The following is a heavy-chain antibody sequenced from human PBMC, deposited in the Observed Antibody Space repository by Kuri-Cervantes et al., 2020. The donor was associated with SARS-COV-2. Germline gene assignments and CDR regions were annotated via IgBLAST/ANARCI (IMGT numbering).Heavy chain of an antibody. Sequence: GESLKISCAASGFTFSSYAMHWVRQAPGKGLEYVSAISSNGGSTYYANSVKGRFTISRDNSKNTLYLQMGSLRAEDMAVYYCASTQISYGGNSGSYWYFDLWGRGTLVTVSS. CDR2: ISSNGGST. V-gene: IGHV3-64*01. CDR1: GFTFSSYA. CDR3: ASTQISYGGNSGSYWYFDL. J-gene: IGHJ2*01. D-gene: IGHD4-23*01.